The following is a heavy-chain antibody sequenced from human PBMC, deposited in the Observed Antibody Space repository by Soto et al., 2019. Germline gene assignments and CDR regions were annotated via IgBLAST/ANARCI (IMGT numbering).Heavy chain of an antibody. V-gene: IGHV3-21*01. Sequence: GSLILSCAASGFTFSSYSMNWLRQAPGKGLEWVSSISSSSSYIYYADSVKGRFTISRDNAKNSLYLQMNSLRAEDTAVYYCARFRIAGYYYYGMDVWGQGTTVTVSS. J-gene: IGHJ6*02. CDR3: ARFRIAGYYYYGMDV. D-gene: IGHD6-13*01. CDR1: GFTFSSYS. CDR2: ISSSSSYI.